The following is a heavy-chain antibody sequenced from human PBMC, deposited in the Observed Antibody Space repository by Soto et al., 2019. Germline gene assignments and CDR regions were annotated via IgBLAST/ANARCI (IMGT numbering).Heavy chain of an antibody. Sequence: ASVKVFCKASGYTFSSYAMHWVRQAPGQMLEWMGWIDAGYGNTKSSQKFQDRVTISRDTSASTAYMELTSLRSEDTAVYYCARDTGDGTFDFWGQGTLVTVSS. CDR3: ARDTGDGTFDF. D-gene: IGHD7-27*01. CDR1: GYTFSSYA. V-gene: IGHV1-3*01. CDR2: IDAGYGNT. J-gene: IGHJ4*02.